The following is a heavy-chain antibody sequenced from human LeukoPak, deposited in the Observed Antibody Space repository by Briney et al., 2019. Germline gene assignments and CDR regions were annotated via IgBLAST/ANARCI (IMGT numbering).Heavy chain of an antibody. J-gene: IGHJ6*02. CDR2: INHSGST. Sequence: SETLSLTCAVYGGSFSGHYWSWIRQPPGKGLEWIGEINHSGSTKYNPSLKSRVTISVDTSKKQFSLKVSSVTAADTAVYYCARVPPMIGQYYYYYGMDVWGQGTTVTVSS. D-gene: IGHD3-22*01. CDR3: ARVPPMIGQYYYYYGMDV. CDR1: GGSFSGHY. V-gene: IGHV4-34*01.